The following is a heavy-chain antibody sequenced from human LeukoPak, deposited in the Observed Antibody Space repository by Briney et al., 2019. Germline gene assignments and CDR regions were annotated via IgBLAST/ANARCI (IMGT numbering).Heavy chain of an antibody. CDR2: TYYRSKWYN. V-gene: IGHV6-1*01. J-gene: IGHJ6*03. CDR3: ARERWVVRGGFYYYYYMDV. D-gene: IGHD3-10*01. CDR1: GDSVSSNSAA. Sequence: SQTLSLTCAISGDSVSSNSAAWNWIRQSPSRGLEWLRRTYYRSKWYNDYAVSVKSRITINPDTSKNQFSLQLNSVTPEDTAVYYCARERWVVRGGFYYYYYMDVWGKGTTVTVSS.